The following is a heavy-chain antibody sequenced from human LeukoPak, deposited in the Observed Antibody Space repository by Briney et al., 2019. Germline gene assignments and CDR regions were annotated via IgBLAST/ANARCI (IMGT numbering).Heavy chain of an antibody. CDR3: TANYYDSSGYRDY. CDR2: IKSKTDGGTT. CDR1: GFTFSNAW. D-gene: IGHD3-22*01. J-gene: IGHJ4*02. Sequence: GGSVRLSCAASGFTFSNAWMSWVRQAPGKGLEWVGRIKSKTDGGTTDYAAPVKGRFTISRDDSKNTLYLQMNSLKTEDTAVYYCTANYYDSSGYRDYWGQGTLVTVSS. V-gene: IGHV3-15*01.